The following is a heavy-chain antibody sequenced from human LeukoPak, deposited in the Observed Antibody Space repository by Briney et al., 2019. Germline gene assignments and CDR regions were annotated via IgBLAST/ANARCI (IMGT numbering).Heavy chain of an antibody. CDR2: ISSSSDSI. D-gene: IGHD6-19*01. Sequence: GGSLRLSCAASGFTLSTYNMNWVRQAPGKGLEWISYISSSSDSIYYADSVKGRFTISRDNAKNTLYLQMSSLRAEDTAVYYCVRESSAWELDYWGQGTLVTVSS. CDR1: GFTLSTYN. CDR3: VRESSAWELDY. J-gene: IGHJ4*02. V-gene: IGHV3-48*04.